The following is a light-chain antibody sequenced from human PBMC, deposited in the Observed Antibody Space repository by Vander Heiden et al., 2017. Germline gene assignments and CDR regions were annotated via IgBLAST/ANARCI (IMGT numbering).Light chain of an antibody. CDR2: EVS. CDR1: SSDVGGYNF. J-gene: IGLJ3*02. CDR3: SSYAASSTVV. Sequence: QSALTQPAPVSASPGHSLTISCTGTSSDVGGYNFVSWSQQHPGKAPKLMIYEVSNRPSGVSNRFSGSKSGNTASLTISGLQAEDEADYYCSSYAASSTVVFGGGTKLTVL. V-gene: IGLV2-14*01.